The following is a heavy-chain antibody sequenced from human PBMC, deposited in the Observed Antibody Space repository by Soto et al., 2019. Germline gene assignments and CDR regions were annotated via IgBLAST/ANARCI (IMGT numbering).Heavy chain of an antibody. Sequence: QVQLQESGPGLVKPSETLSLTCTVSGGSITSYYWSWIRQPPGQGLEWIGFIHYSGSTKYNPSLTSRVTISVDASQNHLSLKLNSVTAADTAVYYCARESAGSHKNNWFDPWGQGTLVTVSS. CDR3: ARESAGSHKNNWFDP. CDR2: IHYSGST. D-gene: IGHD3-10*01. CDR1: GGSITSYY. J-gene: IGHJ5*02. V-gene: IGHV4-59*01.